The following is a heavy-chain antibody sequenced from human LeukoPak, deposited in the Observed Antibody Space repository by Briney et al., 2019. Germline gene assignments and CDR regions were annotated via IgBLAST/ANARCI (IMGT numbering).Heavy chain of an antibody. D-gene: IGHD2-2*01. J-gene: IGHJ1*01. Sequence: GGSLRLSCAASGFTFSKYWMLWVRQAPGKGLESVSRINTDGTVTTYADSVKGRFTISRDNSKNTPYLQMNSLRAEDTAVYYCAKAQSYCSSSSCYLGYFQDWGQGTLVTVSS. CDR3: AKAQSYCSSSSCYLGYFQD. CDR1: GFTFSKYW. V-gene: IGHV3-74*01. CDR2: INTDGTVT.